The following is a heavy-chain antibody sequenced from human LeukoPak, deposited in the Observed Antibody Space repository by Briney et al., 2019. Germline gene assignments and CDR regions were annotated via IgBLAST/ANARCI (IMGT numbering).Heavy chain of an antibody. D-gene: IGHD3-9*01. CDR3: ARGDDVTGYYPCWFDP. CDR1: GGTFSSYA. J-gene: IGHJ5*02. CDR2: IIPIFGTA. V-gene: IGHV1-69*13. Sequence: ASVKVSCKASGGTFSSYAISWVRQAPGLGLEWMGGIIPIFGTANYAQKFQGRVTITADESTSTAYMELSSLRSEDTAVYYCARGDDVTGYYPCWFDPWGQGTLVTVSS.